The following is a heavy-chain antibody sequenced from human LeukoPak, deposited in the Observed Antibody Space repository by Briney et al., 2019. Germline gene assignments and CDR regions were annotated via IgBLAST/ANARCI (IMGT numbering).Heavy chain of an antibody. V-gene: IGHV4-34*01. Sequence: SETLSLTCAVYGGSFSGYYWSWIRQPPGKGLEWIGEINHSGSTNYNPSLKSRVTISVDTSKNQFSLKLSSVTAADTAVYYCARYSWIYFDYWGQGTLVTVSS. CDR3: ARYSWIYFDY. CDR1: GGSFSGYY. D-gene: IGHD2-8*02. J-gene: IGHJ4*02. CDR2: INHSGST.